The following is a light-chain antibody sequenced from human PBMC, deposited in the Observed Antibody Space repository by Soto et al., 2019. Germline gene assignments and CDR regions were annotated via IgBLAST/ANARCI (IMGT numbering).Light chain of an antibody. CDR2: AAS. J-gene: IGKJ1*01. CDR3: LQDYTTPSWT. V-gene: IGKV1-27*01. Sequence: DIQMTQSPSSLSASVGDRVTITCQASQDISNGLSWYQQKPGQAPTLLIYAASSLQSGVPSRFSGSGSGTDFTLTISSLQPEDVATYYCLQDYTTPSWTFGQGTKVEIK. CDR1: QDISNG.